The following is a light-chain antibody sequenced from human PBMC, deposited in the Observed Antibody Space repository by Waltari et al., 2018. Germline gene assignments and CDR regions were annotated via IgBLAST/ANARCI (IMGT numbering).Light chain of an antibody. J-gene: IGLJ2*01. CDR3: QTWGTGMV. Sequence: QLVLTQSPSASASLGASVKFTCTLSSGYSSHPIAWHQQQPEKGPRYLMKVNSDGSHDKGDGIPDRFSGSSSGAERYLTISSLQSEDEADYYWQTWGTGMVFGGGTKLTVL. V-gene: IGLV4-69*01. CDR2: VNSDGSH. CDR1: SGYSSHP.